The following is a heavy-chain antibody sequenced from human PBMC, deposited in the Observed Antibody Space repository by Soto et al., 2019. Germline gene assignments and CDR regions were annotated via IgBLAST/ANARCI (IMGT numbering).Heavy chain of an antibody. CDR3: TRASYSSRWYWHFDY. J-gene: IGHJ4*02. Sequence: SQTLSLTCVISGDSVSSNSAAWNWIRQSPSRGLEWLGRTYYRSKWYHDYALSVKSRISINPDTSKNQISPQLNSVTPEDTAVYYCTRASYSSRWYWHFDYWGQGSLVTVSS. V-gene: IGHV6-1*01. CDR2: TYYRSKWYH. CDR1: GDSVSSNSAA. D-gene: IGHD6-13*01.